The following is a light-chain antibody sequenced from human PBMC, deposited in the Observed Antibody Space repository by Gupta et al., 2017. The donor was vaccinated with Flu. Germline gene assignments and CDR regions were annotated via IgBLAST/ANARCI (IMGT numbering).Light chain of an antibody. Sequence: NSGAGHQVHGDQQLPGSPPKLLIYGDVVRPSGIADRFSGSNSGTTATLAIAGLQVEDEADYYCQSFDDSLGGWRIFGGGTKLTVL. CDR3: QSFDDSLGGWRI. V-gene: IGLV1-40*01. CDR2: GDV. CDR1: NSGAGHQ. J-gene: IGLJ2*01.